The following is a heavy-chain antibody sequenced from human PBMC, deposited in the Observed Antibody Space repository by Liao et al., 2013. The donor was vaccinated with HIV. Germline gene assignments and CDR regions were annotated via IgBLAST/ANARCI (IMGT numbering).Heavy chain of an antibody. J-gene: IGHJ3*02. V-gene: IGHV4-39*07. CDR2: IYYSGST. D-gene: IGHD3-3*01. CDR3: ARGRFLEWLNDAFDI. Sequence: QLQLQESGPGLVKPSETLSLTCTVSGGSISSSSYYWGWIRQPPGKGLEWIGSIYYSGSTYYNPSLKSRVTISVDTSKNQFSLKLSSVTAADTAVYYCARGRFLEWLNDAFDIWGQGTMVTVSS. CDR1: GGSISSSSYY.